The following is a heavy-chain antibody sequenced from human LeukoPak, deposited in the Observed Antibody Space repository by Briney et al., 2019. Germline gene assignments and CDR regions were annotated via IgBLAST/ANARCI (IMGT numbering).Heavy chain of an antibody. J-gene: IGHJ3*02. Sequence: ASVKVSCKASGYTFTSYGISWVRQAPGQGLEWMAWINANSGGTNYAQKFQGRVTMTRDTSTSTAYMELSRLRSDDTAVYYCASTYYYDSSGYDAFDIWGQETMVTVSS. V-gene: IGHV1-2*02. D-gene: IGHD3-22*01. CDR1: GYTFTSYG. CDR2: INANSGGT. CDR3: ASTYYYDSSGYDAFDI.